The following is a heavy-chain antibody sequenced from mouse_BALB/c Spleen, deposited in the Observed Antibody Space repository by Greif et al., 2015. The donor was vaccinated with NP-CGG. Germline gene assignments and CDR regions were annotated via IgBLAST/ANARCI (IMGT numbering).Heavy chain of an antibody. CDR1: GYTFTDYY. Sequence: QVQLKQSGPELVEPGASVKVSCMASGYTFTDYYINWVKQKPGQGLEWIGWIYPGSGNTKYNEKFKGKATLTVDTSSSTAYMQLSSLTSEDTAVYFCARRTGTEAMDYWGQGTSVTVSS. V-gene: IGHV1-84*02. D-gene: IGHD4-1*01. CDR2: IYPGSGNT. J-gene: IGHJ4*01. CDR3: ARRTGTEAMDY.